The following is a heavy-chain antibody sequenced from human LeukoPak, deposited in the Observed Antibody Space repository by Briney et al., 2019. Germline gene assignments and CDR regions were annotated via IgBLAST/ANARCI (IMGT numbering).Heavy chain of an antibody. D-gene: IGHD6-6*01. CDR3: ARLRSSSFRRASWFDP. CDR1: GGSISSGGYY. Sequence: SQTLSLTCTVSGGSISSGGYYWSWIRQHPGKGLEWIGYIYYSGSTYYNPSLKSRVTISVDTSKNQFSLKLSSVTAADTAVYYCARLRSSSFRRASWFDPWGQGTLVTVSS. V-gene: IGHV4-31*03. J-gene: IGHJ5*02. CDR2: IYYSGST.